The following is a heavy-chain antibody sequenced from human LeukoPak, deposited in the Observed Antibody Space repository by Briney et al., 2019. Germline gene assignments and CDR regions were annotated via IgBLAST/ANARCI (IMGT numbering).Heavy chain of an antibody. CDR1: GFTVSSNY. CDR2: IYSGGST. J-gene: IGHJ3*02. V-gene: IGHV3-53*01. CDR3: AKGLGIVADAFDI. D-gene: IGHD5-12*01. Sequence: GGSLRLSCAASGFTVSSNYMSWVRQAPGKGLEWVSVIYSGGSTYYADSVKGRFTISRDNSKNTLYLQMNSLRAEDTAVYYCAKGLGIVADAFDIWGQGTMVTVSS.